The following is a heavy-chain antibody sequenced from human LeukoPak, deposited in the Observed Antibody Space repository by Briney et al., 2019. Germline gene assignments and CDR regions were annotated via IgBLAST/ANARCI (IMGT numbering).Heavy chain of an antibody. CDR2: ISSDSSTI. J-gene: IGHJ4*02. CDR1: GFTFSSYF. V-gene: IGHV3-48*02. Sequence: PGGSLRLSCVASGFTFSSYFMSWVRQAPGKGLEWVSYISSDSSTIFYADSVKGRFTISRDNVKNSLFLQLNSLRDEDTAVYYCARDEDAFGGQGTLVTVSS. CDR3: ARDEDAF.